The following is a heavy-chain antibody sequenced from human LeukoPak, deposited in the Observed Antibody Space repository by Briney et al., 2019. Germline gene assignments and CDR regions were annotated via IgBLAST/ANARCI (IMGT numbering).Heavy chain of an antibody. CDR1: SGSISSYY. V-gene: IGHV4-59*01. J-gene: IGHJ6*02. D-gene: IGHD2-2*01. CDR2: IFYSGST. CDR3: AGYQDGMDV. Sequence: SETLSLTCTVSSGSISSYYWSWIRQPPGKGLEWIGYIFYSGSTNYNPSLKSRVTISVDTSKNQFSLKLSSVTAADTAVYYCAGYQDGMDVWGQGTTVTVSS.